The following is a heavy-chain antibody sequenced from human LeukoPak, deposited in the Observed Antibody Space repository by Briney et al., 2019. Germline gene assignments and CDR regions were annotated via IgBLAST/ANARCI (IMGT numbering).Heavy chain of an antibody. CDR2: IIPIFETT. Sequence: SVKVSCKFSTGAFDNYAVNWVRQAPGQGLEWMGAIIPIFETTNYAPKFQGRITITADGSTGTAYMDLSSLRSEDTALYYCARSLRVSGDFDYWGQGTQVIAS. CDR3: ARSLRVSGDFDY. D-gene: IGHD2-8*01. V-gene: IGHV1-69*01. CDR1: TGAFDNYA. J-gene: IGHJ4*02.